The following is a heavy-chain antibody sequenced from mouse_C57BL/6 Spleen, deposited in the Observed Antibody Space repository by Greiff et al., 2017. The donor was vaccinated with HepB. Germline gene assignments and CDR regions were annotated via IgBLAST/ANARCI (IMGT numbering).Heavy chain of an antibody. CDR2: IWGVGST. CDR1: GFSLTSYG. Sequence: VKLVESGPGLVAPSQSLSITCTVSGFSLTSYGVDWVRQSPGKGLEWLGVIWGVGSTNYNSALKSRLSTSKDNSKSQVFLKMNSLQTDDTAMYYCAIRSYYAMDYWGQGTSVTVSS. V-gene: IGHV2-6*01. J-gene: IGHJ4*01. D-gene: IGHD1-1*01. CDR3: AIRSYYAMDY.